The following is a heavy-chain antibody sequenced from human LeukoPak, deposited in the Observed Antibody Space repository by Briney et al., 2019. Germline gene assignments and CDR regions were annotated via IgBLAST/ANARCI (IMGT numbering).Heavy chain of an antibody. CDR2: IYSGGST. CDR3: ARDARDIVVVPAAPYYYYYYMDV. D-gene: IGHD2-2*01. V-gene: IGHV3-53*01. J-gene: IGHJ6*03. CDR1: GSTVSSNY. Sequence: PGGSLRLSCAASGSTVSSNYMSWVRQAPGKGLEWVSVIYSGGSTYYADSVKGRFTISRDNSKNTLYLQMNSLRAEDTAVYYCARDARDIVVVPAAPYYYYYYMDVWGKGTTVTVSS.